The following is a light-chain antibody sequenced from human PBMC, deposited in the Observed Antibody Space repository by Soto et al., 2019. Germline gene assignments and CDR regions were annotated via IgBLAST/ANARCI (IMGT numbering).Light chain of an antibody. CDR3: HKYNHAPT. CDR2: ATS. V-gene: IGKV1-27*01. CDR1: QAISSY. Sequence: DIQLTQSPSSLSASVGDRVTITCRASQAISSYLAWYQQKPGEVPELLIYATSTLQSGVPSRFGGSGYGTDFTRTISSLKTEYVATYYCHKYNHAPTFGGGTKVEIK. J-gene: IGKJ4*01.